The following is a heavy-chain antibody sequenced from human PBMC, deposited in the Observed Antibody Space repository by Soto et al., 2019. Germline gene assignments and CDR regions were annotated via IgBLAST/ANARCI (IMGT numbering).Heavy chain of an antibody. CDR1: GYSFTSYW. CDR3: ARRVSAKNIMDV. J-gene: IGHJ6*02. Sequence: VESLKISCKGSGYSFTSYWISWVRQMPGKGLEWMGRIDPSDSYTNYSPSFQGHVTISADKSISTAYLQWSSLKASDTAMYYCARRVSAKNIMDVWGQGTTVTVSS. V-gene: IGHV5-10-1*01. CDR2: IDPSDSYT.